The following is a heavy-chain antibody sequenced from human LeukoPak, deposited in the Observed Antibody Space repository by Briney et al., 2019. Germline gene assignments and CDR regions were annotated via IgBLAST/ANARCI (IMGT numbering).Heavy chain of an antibody. J-gene: IGHJ4*02. V-gene: IGHV3-64D*06. CDR1: GFTFSSYA. Sequence: GGSLRLSCSASGFTFSSYAMHCVRQAPGKGLEYVSAISSNGGSTYYADSVKGRFTISRDNSKNTLYLQMSSLRAEDTAVYYCVGELLWFGEPFDYWGQGTLVTVSS. CDR3: VGELLWFGEPFDY. D-gene: IGHD3-10*01. CDR2: ISSNGGST.